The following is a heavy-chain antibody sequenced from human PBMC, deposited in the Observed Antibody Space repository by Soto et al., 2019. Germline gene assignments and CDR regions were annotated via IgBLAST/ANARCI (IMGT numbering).Heavy chain of an antibody. Sequence: SETPSLTCSVSGAALNSGNYYWSWIRQVPGKGLEWIGHIYVTGAVDYNPSLRDRITISQDTSERQFSLNLRLVTAADTAVYYCARLRIATNNYKWFDPWGQGTLVTVSS. V-gene: IGHV4-31*03. D-gene: IGHD2-21*01. CDR3: ARLRIATNNYKWFDP. CDR2: IYVTGAV. J-gene: IGHJ5*02. CDR1: GAALNSGNYY.